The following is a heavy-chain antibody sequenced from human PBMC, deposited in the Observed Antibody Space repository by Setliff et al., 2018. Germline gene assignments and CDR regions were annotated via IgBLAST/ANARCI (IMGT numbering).Heavy chain of an antibody. CDR3: VRMSGFLYMGV. CDR2: IYASWST. CDR1: GDSINSRTNY. D-gene: IGHD3-3*01. Sequence: SETLSLTCTVSGDSINSRTNYWSWIRQPAGKGPEWIRHIYASWSTNYNPSLKSRVTISLDTSKNQFSLKLSSVTAADTAVYYCVRMSGFLYMGVWGKGTTVTVSS. V-gene: IGHV4-61*09. J-gene: IGHJ6*03.